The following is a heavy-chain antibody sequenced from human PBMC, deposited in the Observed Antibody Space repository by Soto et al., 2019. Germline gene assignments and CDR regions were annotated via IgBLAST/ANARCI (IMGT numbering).Heavy chain of an antibody. J-gene: IGHJ3*02. D-gene: IGHD2-15*01. CDR1: GYTFTSYG. V-gene: IGHV1-18*01. CDR2: ISAYNGNT. Sequence: ASVKVSCKASGYTFTSYGISWVRQAPGQGLEWMGWISAYNGNTNYAQKLQGRVTMTTDTSTSTAYMELRSLRSDDTAVYYCARVPGILVVAAPDAFDIWGKGTMVTVSS. CDR3: ARVPGILVVAAPDAFDI.